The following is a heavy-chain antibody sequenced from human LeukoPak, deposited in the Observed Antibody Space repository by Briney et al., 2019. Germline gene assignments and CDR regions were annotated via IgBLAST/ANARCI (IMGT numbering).Heavy chain of an antibody. CDR1: GFTVSSNY. CDR3: ARYLTYYYYYGMDV. D-gene: IGHD4/OR15-4a*01. J-gene: IGHJ6*02. Sequence: PGGSLRLSCAASGFTVSSNYMSWVRQAPGRGLEWVSVIYSGGSTYYADSVKGRFTISRDNSKNTLYLQMNSLRAEDTAVYHCARYLTYYYYYGMDVWGQGTTVTVSS. CDR2: IYSGGST. V-gene: IGHV3-66*02.